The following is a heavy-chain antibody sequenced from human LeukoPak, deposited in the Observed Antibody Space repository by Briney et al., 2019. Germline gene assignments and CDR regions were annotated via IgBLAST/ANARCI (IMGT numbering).Heavy chain of an antibody. CDR2: ISGSGGST. J-gene: IGHJ5*02. D-gene: IGHD3-10*01. CDR3: ARDITMVRGVMENWFDP. Sequence: GGSLRLSCAASGFTFSSYAMSWVRQAPGKGLEWVSAISGSGGSTYYADSVKGRFTISRDNAKNSLYLQMNSLRAEDTAVYYCARDITMVRGVMENWFDPWGQGTLVTVSS. V-gene: IGHV3-23*01. CDR1: GFTFSSYA.